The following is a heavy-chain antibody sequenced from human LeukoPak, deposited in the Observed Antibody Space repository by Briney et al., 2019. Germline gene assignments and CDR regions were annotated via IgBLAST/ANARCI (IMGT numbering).Heavy chain of an antibody. CDR1: GGSFSGYY. CDR2: INHSGST. CDR3: ARNVRYWFDP. V-gene: IGHV4-34*01. D-gene: IGHD4-17*01. Sequence: SETLSLTCAVYGGSFSGYYWSWIRQPPGKGLEWIGEINHSGSTNYNPSLKSRVTISVDTSKNQFSLKLSSVTAADMAVYYCARNVRYWFDPWGQGTLVTVSS. J-gene: IGHJ5*02.